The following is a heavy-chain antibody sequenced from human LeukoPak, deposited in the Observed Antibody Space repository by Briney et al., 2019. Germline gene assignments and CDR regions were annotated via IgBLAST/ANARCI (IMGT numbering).Heavy chain of an antibody. CDR2: IKQDGSEK. CDR1: GFTFSSYW. V-gene: IGHV3-7*03. J-gene: IGHJ4*02. D-gene: IGHD5-18*01. CDR3: ARDVDTAMVTPFGY. Sequence: GGSLRLSCAASGFTFSSYWMSWVRQAPGKGLEWVANIKQDGSEKYYVDSVKGRFTISRDNAKNSLYLQMNSLRAEDTAVYYCARDVDTAMVTPFGYWGQGTLVTVSS.